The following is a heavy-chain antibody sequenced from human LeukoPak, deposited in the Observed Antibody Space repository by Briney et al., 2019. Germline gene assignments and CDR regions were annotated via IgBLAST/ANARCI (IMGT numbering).Heavy chain of an antibody. V-gene: IGHV4-30-2*01. J-gene: IGHJ4*02. CDR1: GGSISSGGYS. D-gene: IGHD2/OR15-2a*01. CDR3: ARGRFSYYFDY. Sequence: PSQTLSLTCAVSGGSISSGGYSWSWIRQPPGKGLEWIGYIYHSGSTYYNPSLKSRVTISVDRSKNQFSLKLSSVTAADTAVYYCARGRFSYYFDYWGQGTLVTVSS. CDR2: IYHSGST.